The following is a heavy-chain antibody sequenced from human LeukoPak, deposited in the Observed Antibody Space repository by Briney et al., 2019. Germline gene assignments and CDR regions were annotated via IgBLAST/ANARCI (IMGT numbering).Heavy chain of an antibody. V-gene: IGHV4-59*01. CDR3: ARRSDGYNL. CDR2: IYYSGST. CDR1: GGSISTYY. Sequence: SETLSLTCTVSGGSISTYYWSWIRQPPGKGLEWIGYIYYSGSTNYNPSLKSRVTISVDTSKSQFSLKLSSVTAADTAVYYCARRSDGYNLWGQGTLVTVSS. D-gene: IGHD5-24*01. J-gene: IGHJ5*02.